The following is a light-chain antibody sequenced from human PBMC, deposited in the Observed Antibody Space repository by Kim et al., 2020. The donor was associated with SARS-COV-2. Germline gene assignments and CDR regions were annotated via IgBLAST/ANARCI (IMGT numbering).Light chain of an antibody. Sequence: DIQMTQSPSTLSASVGDRVTITCRASQSIGIWLAWYQKKPGKAPKVLVYKASSLERGVPSRFSGTGSGTEFTHTISSLQPDDFATYHCQQYHSSLWTFGQGTKVDIK. J-gene: IGKJ1*01. CDR1: QSIGIW. CDR3: QQYHSSLWT. CDR2: KAS. V-gene: IGKV1-5*03.